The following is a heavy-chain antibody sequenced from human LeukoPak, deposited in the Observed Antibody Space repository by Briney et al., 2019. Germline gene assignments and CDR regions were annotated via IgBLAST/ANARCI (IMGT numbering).Heavy chain of an antibody. V-gene: IGHV3-30*18. CDR3: AKDWGGIVVVGIFDY. CDR2: ISYDGSNK. J-gene: IGHJ4*02. Sequence: GGSLRLSCAASGFTFSSYGMHWVRQAPGKGLEWVAVISYDGSNKYYADSVKGRFTISRDNSKNTLYVQMNSLRAEDTAVYYCAKDWGGIVVVGIFDYWGQGTLVTVSS. CDR1: GFTFSSYG. D-gene: IGHD3-22*01.